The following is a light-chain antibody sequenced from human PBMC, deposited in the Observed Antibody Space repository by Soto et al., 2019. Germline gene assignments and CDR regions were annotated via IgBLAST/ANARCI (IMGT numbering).Light chain of an antibody. Sequence: DIQMTQSPSTLSASVGDRVTITCRASQSISNWLAWYQQKPGKAPKLLIYDASSLESGVPSRFSGSGSGTEFTLTISSLQPDDFATYYCQQYNSYLYTFGQGTKWISN. CDR1: QSISNW. CDR3: QQYNSYLYT. J-gene: IGKJ2*01. V-gene: IGKV1-5*01. CDR2: DAS.